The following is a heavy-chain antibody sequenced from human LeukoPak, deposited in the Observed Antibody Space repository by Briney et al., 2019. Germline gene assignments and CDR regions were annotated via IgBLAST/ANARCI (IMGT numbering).Heavy chain of an antibody. V-gene: IGHV3-48*04. Sequence: GGSLRLSCVASRFTFNTYSMIWVRQAPRKGLEWISYISSSSVIHYADSVKGRFTISRDNAKGSLYLQMNRLRVEDSAVYYCATAPQGGNDYMDVWGKGATVTVS. CDR1: RFTFNTYS. CDR3: ATAPQGGNDYMDV. D-gene: IGHD3-16*01. J-gene: IGHJ6*03. CDR2: ISSSSVI.